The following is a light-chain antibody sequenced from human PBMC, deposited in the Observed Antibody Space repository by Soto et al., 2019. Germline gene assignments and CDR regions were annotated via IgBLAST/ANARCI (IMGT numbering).Light chain of an antibody. J-gene: IGKJ1*01. CDR3: QQRGDWPWT. V-gene: IGKV3-11*01. CDR1: RSVTDY. Sequence: EIVMTQSPATLSVSPGERATLSCRASRSVTDYLAWYQQKPGQAPRLLIYDASNRATGIPARFSGSGSGTDFTLTISSLEPEDFAVYYCQQRGDWPWTFGQGTKVEIK. CDR2: DAS.